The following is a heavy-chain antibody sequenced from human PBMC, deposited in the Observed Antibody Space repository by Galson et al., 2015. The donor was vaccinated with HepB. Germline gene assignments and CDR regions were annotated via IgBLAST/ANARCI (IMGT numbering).Heavy chain of an antibody. J-gene: IGHJ6*02. CDR2: IYPGDSDT. CDR1: GYSFTSYW. V-gene: IGHV5-51*01. D-gene: IGHD2-2*01. Sequence: QSGAEVKKPGESLKISCKGSGYSFTSYWIGWVRQMPGKGLEWMGIIYPGDSDTRCSPSFQGQVTISADKSISTAYLQWSSLKASDTAMYYCARQDCSSTSCPALGMDVWGQGTTVTVSS. CDR3: ARQDCSSTSCPALGMDV.